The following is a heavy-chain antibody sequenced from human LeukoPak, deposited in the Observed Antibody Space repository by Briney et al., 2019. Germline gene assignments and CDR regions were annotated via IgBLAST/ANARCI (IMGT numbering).Heavy chain of an antibody. CDR2: INHSGST. D-gene: IGHD3-22*01. V-gene: IGHV4-34*01. Sequence: SETLSLTCAVYGGSFSGYYWSWIRQPPGKGLEWIGEINHSGSTNYNPSLKSRVTISVDTSKNQFSLKLSSVTAADTAVYYCARGLSYDSSGYYYRSNDYWGQGTLVTVSS. CDR3: ARGLSYDSSGYYYRSNDY. CDR1: GGSFSGYY. J-gene: IGHJ4*02.